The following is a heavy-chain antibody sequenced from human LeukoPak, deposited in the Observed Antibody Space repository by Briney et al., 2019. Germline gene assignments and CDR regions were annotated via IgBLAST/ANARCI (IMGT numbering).Heavy chain of an antibody. J-gene: IGHJ3*02. CDR3: ARQKWRYYYDSSSKSLDAFDI. D-gene: IGHD3-22*01. Sequence: PSETLSLTCTVSGGSISSGSYYWSWIRQPAGKGLEWIRRIYTSGSTNYNPSLKSRVTISVDTSKNQFSLKLSSVTAADTAVYYCARQKWRYYYDSSSKSLDAFDIWGQGTMVTVSS. V-gene: IGHV4-61*02. CDR2: IYTSGST. CDR1: GGSISSGSYY.